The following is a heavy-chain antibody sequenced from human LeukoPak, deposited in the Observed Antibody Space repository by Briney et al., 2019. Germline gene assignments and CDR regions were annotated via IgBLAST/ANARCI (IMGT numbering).Heavy chain of an antibody. J-gene: IGHJ3*02. V-gene: IGHV3-30*02. CDR2: IRYDGSNK. CDR3: ARDLAYCGGDCYSDDAFDI. Sequence: GRSLRLSCAASGFTFSSYGMHWVRQAPGKGLEWVAFIRYDGSNKYYADSVKGRFTISRDNSKNTLYLQMNSLRAEDTAVYYCARDLAYCGGDCYSDDAFDIWGQGTMVTVSS. D-gene: IGHD2-21*01. CDR1: GFTFSSYG.